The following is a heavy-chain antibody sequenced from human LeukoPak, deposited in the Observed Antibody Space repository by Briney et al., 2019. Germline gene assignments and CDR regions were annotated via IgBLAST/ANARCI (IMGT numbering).Heavy chain of an antibody. J-gene: IGHJ4*02. CDR2: IYSGGST. CDR1: GFTVSTNY. D-gene: IGHD1-26*01. Sequence: GGSLRLSCAASGFTVSTNYMSWVRQAPGKGLEWVSVIYSGGSTYYADSVKGRFNISRDNSKNTLYVQMNRLRAEDTHVYYCARYGGVGAFAYWGRRTIDTVPS. V-gene: IGHV3-66*02. CDR3: ARYGGVGAFAY.